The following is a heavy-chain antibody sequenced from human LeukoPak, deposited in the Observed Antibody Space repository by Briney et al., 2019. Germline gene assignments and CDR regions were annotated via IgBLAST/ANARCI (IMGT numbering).Heavy chain of an antibody. D-gene: IGHD5-18*01. Sequence: GGSLRLSCAASGFTFSRPWMSWVRQAPGKGLERSANIKKVGSEKYYVDAVKGRFTISRDNAKTSLYLQMNSLRAEDTAVYYCARDLSGIAGYTYGRGIDYWGQGTLVTVSS. CDR1: GFTFSRPW. V-gene: IGHV3-7*01. CDR2: IKKVGSEK. CDR3: ARDLSGIAGYTYGRGIDY. J-gene: IGHJ4*02.